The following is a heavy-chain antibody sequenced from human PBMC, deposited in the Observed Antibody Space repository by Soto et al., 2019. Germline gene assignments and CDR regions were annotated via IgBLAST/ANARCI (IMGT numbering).Heavy chain of an antibody. CDR3: ARVKTSGYHNWFDP. Sequence: QVQLVQSGAEVKKPGASVKVSCKASGYTFTSYGISWVRQAPGQGLEWIGWISDYNGNTNYAQILQDRVTMTTDTSTSTANIQLRSLRSDDPAVYYCARVKTSGYHNWFDPWRQGTLVTVSS. D-gene: IGHD3-22*01. CDR2: ISDYNGNT. J-gene: IGHJ5*02. V-gene: IGHV1-18*01. CDR1: GYTFTSYG.